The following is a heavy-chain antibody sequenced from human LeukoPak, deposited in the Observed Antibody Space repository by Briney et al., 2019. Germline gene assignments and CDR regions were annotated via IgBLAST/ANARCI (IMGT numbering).Heavy chain of an antibody. D-gene: IGHD5-12*01. V-gene: IGHV3-21*01. CDR1: GFTFRDFA. CDR3: ARAYSGYETDAFDI. J-gene: IGHJ3*02. Sequence: GGSLRLSCAASGFTFRDFAMNWVRQAPGKGLEWVSSISSSSSYIYYADSVKGRFTISRDNAKNSLYLQMNSLRAEDTAVYYCARAYSGYETDAFDIWGQGTMVTVSS. CDR2: ISSSSSYI.